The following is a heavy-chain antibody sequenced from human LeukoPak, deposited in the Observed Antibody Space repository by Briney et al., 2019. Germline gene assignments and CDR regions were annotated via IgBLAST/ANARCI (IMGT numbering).Heavy chain of an antibody. CDR3: TRDGDGRRWSDMMDS. D-gene: IGHD2-15*01. CDR1: GYTFTSFG. V-gene: IGHV1-18*01. J-gene: IGHJ4*02. CDR2: INNQDENT. Sequence: GASVKVSCKASGYTFTSFGFSWVRQAPGQGLEWMGWINNQDENTNYAQKFQDRFIMTTDTSTNTARMELRSPRPDDTAVYYCTRDGDGRRWSDMMDSWGQGTLVIVSS.